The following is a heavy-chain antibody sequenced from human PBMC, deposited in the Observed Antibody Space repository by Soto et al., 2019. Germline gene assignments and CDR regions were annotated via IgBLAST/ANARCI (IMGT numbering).Heavy chain of an antibody. D-gene: IGHD1-1*01. CDR1: GGTFRTDA. Sequence: HVQLVQSGAVMKKSGSSVKVSCKTSGGTFRTDAISWVRQAPGQGLEWMGGIIPIFDTPNYAQKFQGRVTITADESTSTAYMDLSRLRPEDTAVYYCAREMSTTLNYFVMDVWGQGTTVTVSS. J-gene: IGHJ6*02. V-gene: IGHV1-69*01. CDR3: AREMSTTLNYFVMDV. CDR2: IIPIFDTP.